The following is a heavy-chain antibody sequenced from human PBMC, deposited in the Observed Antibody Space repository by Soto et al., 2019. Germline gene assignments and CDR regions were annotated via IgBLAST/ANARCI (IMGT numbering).Heavy chain of an antibody. D-gene: IGHD3-16*01. CDR2: INHSGST. Sequence: SETLSLTCAVYGGSFSGYYWSWIRQPPGKGLEWIGEINHSGSTNYNPSLKSRVTISVDTSKNQFSLKLSSVTAADTAVYYCARDPYRGPPDYWGQGTLVTVSS. J-gene: IGHJ4*02. CDR3: ARDPYRGPPDY. V-gene: IGHV4-34*01. CDR1: GGSFSGYY.